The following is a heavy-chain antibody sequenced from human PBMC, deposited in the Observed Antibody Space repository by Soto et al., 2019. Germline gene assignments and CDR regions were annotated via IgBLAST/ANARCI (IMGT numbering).Heavy chain of an antibody. J-gene: IGHJ4*02. CDR2: IPQDGSER. CDR3: VESGGAADY. Sequence: PGGSLRLSCAASGFTFRSYWMGWVRQAPGKGLEWVANIPQDGSERHYGGSVKGRFTISRDNAQNSLYLQMNSLRAEDTAVYYCVESGGAADYWGQGTLVTVSS. D-gene: IGHD2-8*02. CDR1: GFTFRSYW. V-gene: IGHV3-7*03.